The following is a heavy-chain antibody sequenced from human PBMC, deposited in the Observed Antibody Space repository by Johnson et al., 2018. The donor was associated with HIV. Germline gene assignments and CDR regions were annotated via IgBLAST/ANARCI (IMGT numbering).Heavy chain of an antibody. V-gene: IGHV3-20*04. CDR3: ARDGYSSGWYGNDAFDI. J-gene: IGHJ3*02. Sequence: EVQLVESGGGVVRPGGSLRLSCAASGFTFDDYGMSWVRQAPGKGLEWVSGIDWNGESTGYADSVTGRFTISRDNAKKSLYLQMNSLRAEDTAVYYCARDGYSSGWYGNDAFDIWGQGTMVTVSS. CDR1: GFTFDDYG. CDR2: IDWNGEST. D-gene: IGHD6-19*01.